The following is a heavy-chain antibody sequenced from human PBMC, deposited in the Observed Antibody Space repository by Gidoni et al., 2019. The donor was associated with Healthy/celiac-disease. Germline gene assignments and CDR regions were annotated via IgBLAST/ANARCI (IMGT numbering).Heavy chain of an antibody. V-gene: IGHV3-9*01. CDR2: ISGNSGSI. J-gene: IGHJ3*02. CDR1: GFTFDVYA. D-gene: IGHD2-2*01. Sequence: EVQLVVPGGGLVQHGRSLRLSCAASGFTFDVYAMHSLRQAPGKGLEGVSGISGNSGSIGYADSVKGRFTITRNNAKNSLYLQMNSLRAEDTALYYCAKDGGVVGDAFDIWGQGTMVTVSS. CDR3: AKDGGVVGDAFDI.